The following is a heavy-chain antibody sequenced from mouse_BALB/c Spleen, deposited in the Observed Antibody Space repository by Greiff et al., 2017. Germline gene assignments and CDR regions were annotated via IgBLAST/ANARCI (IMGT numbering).Heavy chain of an antibody. CDR3: ARERELGRGYFDY. Sequence: EVQRVESGGGLVQPGGSRKLSCAASGFTFSDYGMAWVRQAPGKGPEWVAFISNLAYSIYYADTVTGRFTISRENAKNTLYLEMSSLRSEDTAMYYCARERELGRGYFDYWGQGTTLTVSS. D-gene: IGHD4-1*01. CDR2: ISNLAYSI. J-gene: IGHJ2*01. CDR1: GFTFSDYG. V-gene: IGHV5-15*02.